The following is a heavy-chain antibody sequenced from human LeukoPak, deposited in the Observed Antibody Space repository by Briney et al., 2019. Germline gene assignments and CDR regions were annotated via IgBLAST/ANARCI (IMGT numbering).Heavy chain of an antibody. CDR1: GGTFSSYA. CDR3: ARETNDYYDSSEFDY. V-gene: IGHV1-69*04. Sequence: SVKVSCKASGGTFSSYAISWGLQAPGQGLEWMGRIIPILGIANYAQKFQGRVTITADQSTSTAYMEMSSLRYEDTAVYYCARETNDYYDSSEFDYWGQGTLVTVSS. D-gene: IGHD3-22*01. J-gene: IGHJ4*02. CDR2: IIPILGIA.